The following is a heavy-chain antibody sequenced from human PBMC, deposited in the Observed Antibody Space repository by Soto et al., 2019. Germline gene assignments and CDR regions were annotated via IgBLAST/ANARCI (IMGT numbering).Heavy chain of an antibody. CDR3: ARGSGSHYAPFDN. D-gene: IGHD3-10*01. J-gene: IGHJ4*02. CDR2: INAATGNT. V-gene: IGHV1-3*01. CDR1: GYTFTDYA. Sequence: QVLLVQSGAEVKKPGASVKISCETSGYTFTDYAVDWVRQAPGQRLERMGWINAATGNTRYSQKFQGRVTITRDTSANTAYMDLSSLGSEDTAVYYCARGSGSHYAPFDNWGQGTLVTVSS.